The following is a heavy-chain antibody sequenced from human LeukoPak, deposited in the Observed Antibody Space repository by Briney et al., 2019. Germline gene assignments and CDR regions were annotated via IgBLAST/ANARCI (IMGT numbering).Heavy chain of an antibody. J-gene: IGHJ5*02. CDR2: IYYSGTT. D-gene: IGHD3-3*01. CDR1: GGSISSGTYS. Sequence: SQTLSLTCAVSGGSISSGTYSWSWIRQPPGKGLEWIGYIYYSGTTYYNPSLKSRVTISVDTSKNQFSLKLSSVTAADTAVYYCASEPVQYYDFWSGYYTRHNWFDPWGQGTLVTVSS. V-gene: IGHV4-30-4*07. CDR3: ASEPVQYYDFWSGYYTRHNWFDP.